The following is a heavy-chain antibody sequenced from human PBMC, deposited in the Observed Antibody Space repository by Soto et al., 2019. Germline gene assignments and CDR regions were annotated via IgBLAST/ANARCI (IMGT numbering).Heavy chain of an antibody. CDR1: GFTFSNYP. Sequence: EVQLLESGGGVVQPGGSLRLSCAAPGFTFSNYPMSWVRQAPGKGLQWVSSISGSGVTTYYADSVKGRFAISRDNSRNTLYLQMSSLRVEDTAIYYCTKDQRFSWGQGALVSVSS. J-gene: IGHJ5*02. CDR3: TKDQRFS. CDR2: ISGSGVTT. V-gene: IGHV3-23*01.